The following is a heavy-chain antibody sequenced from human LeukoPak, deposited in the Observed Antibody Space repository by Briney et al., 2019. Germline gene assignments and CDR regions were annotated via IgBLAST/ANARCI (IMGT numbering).Heavy chain of an antibody. J-gene: IGHJ4*02. CDR1: GGTFSSYA. Sequence: SVKVSCKASGGTFSSYAISWVRQAPGQGLEWMGGIIPIFGTANYAQKFQGRVTITADKSTRTAYMELSSLRSEDTAVYYCARDLGYSSGWYEGGGDYWGQGTLVTVSS. V-gene: IGHV1-69*06. CDR3: ARDLGYSSGWYEGGGDY. CDR2: IIPIFGTA. D-gene: IGHD6-19*01.